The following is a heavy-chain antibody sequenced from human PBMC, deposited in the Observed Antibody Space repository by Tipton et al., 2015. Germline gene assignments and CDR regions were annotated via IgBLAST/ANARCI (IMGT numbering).Heavy chain of an antibody. CDR3: ARSICSSSDP. CDR1: GFTFSLYW. J-gene: IGHJ5*02. CDR2: IKGDGSIS. Sequence: SLRLSCSAFGFTFSLYWMNWVRQVPGKGLAWVSRIKGDGSISDHADSVKGRFTISRDNAANTLYLQMDNLRVEDTGVYHCARSICSSSDPYVHRTLVPFSS. V-gene: IGHV3-74*01. D-gene: IGHD3-10*02.